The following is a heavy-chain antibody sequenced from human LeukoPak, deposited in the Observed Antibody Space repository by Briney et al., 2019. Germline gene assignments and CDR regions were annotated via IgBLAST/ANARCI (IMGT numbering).Heavy chain of an antibody. V-gene: IGHV4-39*07. D-gene: IGHD6-13*01. CDR2: MYYSGST. CDR3: ARQRSSSRYEDY. J-gene: IGHJ4*02. Sequence: SETLSLTCSVSGGSISSSTYYWVWIRQPPGKGLEWIGSMYYSGSTYYNPPLKSRVTISVDTSKNQFSLKLNSVTAADTAVYYCARQRSSSRYEDYWGQETLVTVSS. CDR1: GGSISSSTYY.